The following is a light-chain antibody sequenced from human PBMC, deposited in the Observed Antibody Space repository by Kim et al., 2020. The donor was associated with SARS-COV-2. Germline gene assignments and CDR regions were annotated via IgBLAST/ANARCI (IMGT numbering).Light chain of an antibody. Sequence: SSELTQDPAVSVALGQTVKITCQGDNLRNFYASWYQQKPGRAPSLVLHGRNSRPSGIPDRFSGSTSEDTAYLRFTASQADDEATYYCTSRDVTSKLVIFGGGTKLTVL. CDR2: GRN. CDR3: TSRDVTSKLVI. J-gene: IGLJ2*01. V-gene: IGLV3-19*01. CDR1: NLRNFY.